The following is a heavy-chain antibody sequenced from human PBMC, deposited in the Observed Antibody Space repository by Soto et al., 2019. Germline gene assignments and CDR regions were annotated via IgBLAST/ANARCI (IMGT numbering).Heavy chain of an antibody. V-gene: IGHV2-5*02. Sequence: QITLKESGPTLVKPTQTLTLTCTFSGFSLSTSEVGVGWIRQPPGKALQWLALIYWDDDKRYSPSLKSRLTINKDTSKSQVVLTMTNMDPVDTATYYCAHAPGIAVTTNWFDPWGQGILVTVSS. J-gene: IGHJ5*02. CDR2: IYWDDDK. CDR3: AHAPGIAVTTNWFDP. D-gene: IGHD6-19*01. CDR1: GFSLSTSEVG.